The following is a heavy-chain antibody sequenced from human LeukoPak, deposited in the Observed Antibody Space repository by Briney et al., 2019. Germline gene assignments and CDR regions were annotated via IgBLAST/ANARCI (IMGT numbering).Heavy chain of an antibody. Sequence: SETLSLTCSVSGGSVRTDSYFWGWIRQPPGKGLEWIGSGYSSGSAHYNPSLKSRVSISVDTSKNQFSLRVRSVTAADTAVYYCAKGFSTLWVNYFDDWGQGTPVTVSS. J-gene: IGHJ4*02. CDR1: GGSVRTDSYF. V-gene: IGHV4-39*01. CDR3: AKGFSTLWVNYFDD. CDR2: GYSSGSA. D-gene: IGHD2-21*01.